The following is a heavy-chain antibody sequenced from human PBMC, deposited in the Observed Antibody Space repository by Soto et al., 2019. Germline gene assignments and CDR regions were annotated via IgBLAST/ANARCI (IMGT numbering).Heavy chain of an antibody. CDR3: ARDSCTLRRCFDY. D-gene: IGHD1-1*01. CDR2: IQSDGSRQ. J-gene: IGHJ4*02. Sequence: QVQLVESGGALVQPGRSLRLSCAASGFTFSSYGMHWVRQAPGRGLEWVAAIQSDGSRQYYGDSVKGRFTISRDSSQNTVYLQMNSLRDEDTGVFYCARDSCTLRRCFDYWGQGTLVTVSS. V-gene: IGHV3-33*08. CDR1: GFTFSSYG.